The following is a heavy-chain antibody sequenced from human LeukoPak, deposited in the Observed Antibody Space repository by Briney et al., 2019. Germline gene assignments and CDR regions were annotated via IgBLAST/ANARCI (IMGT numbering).Heavy chain of an antibody. V-gene: IGHV4-59*11. CDR2: IYYTGSS. Sequence: SETLSLTCTVSGGSINDHAWCWIRQPPGRGLEWIGCIYYTGSSEYNASLKSRLTISTDTSNNQLSLKVTSVTAADTAIYSCARLSRIATAGAYSYHSLDIWGQGTTVTVSS. J-gene: IGHJ6*02. CDR3: ARLSRIATAGAYSYHSLDI. D-gene: IGHD6-13*01. CDR1: GGSINDHA.